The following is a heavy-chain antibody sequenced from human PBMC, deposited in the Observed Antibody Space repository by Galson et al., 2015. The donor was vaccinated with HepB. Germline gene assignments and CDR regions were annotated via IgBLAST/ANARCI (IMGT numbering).Heavy chain of an antibody. CDR3: ARHGDRYSSSWYQYYYYYGMDV. J-gene: IGHJ6*02. Sequence: QSGAEVKKPGESLKISCKGSGYSFTSYWIGWVRQMPGKGLEWMGIIYPGDSDTRYSPSFQGQVTISADKSISTAYLQWSSLKASDTAMYYCARHGDRYSSSWYQYYYYYGMDVWGQGTTVTVSS. CDR1: GYSFTSYW. V-gene: IGHV5-51*01. CDR2: IYPGDSDT. D-gene: IGHD6-13*01.